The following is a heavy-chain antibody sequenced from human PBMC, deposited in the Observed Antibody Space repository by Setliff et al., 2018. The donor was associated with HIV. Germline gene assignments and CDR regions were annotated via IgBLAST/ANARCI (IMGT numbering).Heavy chain of an antibody. Sequence: SETLSLTCTVSGGSISSGSHYWTWIRQPAGKGLEWIGRIHTSGSTNYDLSLMSRVTISVDTSKNQFSLKLSSVTAADTAVYYCAREGGDWGSAFDIWGQGTMVTVSS. V-gene: IGHV4-61*02. CDR1: GGSISSGSHY. J-gene: IGHJ3*02. D-gene: IGHD2-21*02. CDR3: AREGGDWGSAFDI. CDR2: IHTSGST.